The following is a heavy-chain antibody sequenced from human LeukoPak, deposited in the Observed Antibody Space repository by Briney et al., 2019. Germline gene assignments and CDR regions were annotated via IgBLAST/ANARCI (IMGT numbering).Heavy chain of an antibody. CDR1: GYTFSDYN. J-gene: IGHJ4*02. V-gene: IGHV1-2*02. CDR3: AIGVVATRYFDH. Sequence: ASVKVSCKASGYTFSDYNINWVRQAPGQGLEWMGWINPNSGVTTYAQKFQGRVTMTRDTSISTAFMELSRLKSDDTAVYFCAIGVVATRYFDHWGQGTLVTVSS. CDR2: INPNSGVT. D-gene: IGHD1-1*01.